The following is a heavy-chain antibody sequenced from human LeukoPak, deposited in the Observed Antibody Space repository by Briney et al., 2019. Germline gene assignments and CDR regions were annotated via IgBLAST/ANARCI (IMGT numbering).Heavy chain of an antibody. CDR3: AKSPSGYYFYFDY. V-gene: IGHV3-21*01. CDR2: ISSSSSYI. CDR1: GFTFSSYS. Sequence: GGSLRLSCAASGFTFSSYSMNWVRQAPGKGLKWVSSISSSSSYIYYADSVKGRFTISRDNAKNTLYLQMNSLRAEDTAVYYCAKSPSGYYFYFDYWGQGTLVTVSS. J-gene: IGHJ4*02. D-gene: IGHD3-22*01.